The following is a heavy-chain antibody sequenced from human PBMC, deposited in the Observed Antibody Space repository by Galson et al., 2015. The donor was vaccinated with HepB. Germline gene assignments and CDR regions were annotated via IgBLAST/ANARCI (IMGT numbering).Heavy chain of an antibody. CDR3: TRSRLMTFDP. J-gene: IGHJ5*02. CDR1: GFTFSGSA. CDR2: IRSKANSYAT. V-gene: IGHV3-73*01. Sequence: SLRLSCAASGFTFSGSAMHWVRQASGKGLEWVGRIRSKANSYATAYAASVKGRFTISRDDSKNTAYLQMNSLKTEDTAVYYCTRSRLMTFDPWGQGTLVTVSS.